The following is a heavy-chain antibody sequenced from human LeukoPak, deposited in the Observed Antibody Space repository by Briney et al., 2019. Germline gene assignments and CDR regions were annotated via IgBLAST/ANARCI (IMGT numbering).Heavy chain of an antibody. CDR3: ARECYDSSGYYNFVYFDL. CDR1: GGSFSGCY. V-gene: IGHV4-34*01. J-gene: IGHJ2*01. CDR2: INHSGST. Sequence: SETLSLTCAVYGGSFSGCYWSWIRQPPGKGLEWIGEINHSGSTNYNPSLKSRVTISVDTSKNQFSLKLSSVTAADTAVYYCARECYDSSGYYNFVYFDLWGRGTLVTVSS. D-gene: IGHD3-22*01.